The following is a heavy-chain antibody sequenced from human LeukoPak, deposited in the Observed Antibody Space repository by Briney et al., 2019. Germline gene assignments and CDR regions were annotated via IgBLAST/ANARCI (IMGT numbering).Heavy chain of an antibody. CDR1: GFTFSSYS. CDR3: ARDPAIYDSSGYNWFDP. CDR2: ISSSSSTI. Sequence: GGSLRLSCAASGFTFSSYSMNWVRQAPGKGLEWVSYISSSSSTIYYADSVKGRFTISRDNAKNSLYLQMNSLRAEDTAVYYCARDPAIYDSSGYNWFDPWGQGTLVTVSS. J-gene: IGHJ5*02. D-gene: IGHD3-22*01. V-gene: IGHV3-48*04.